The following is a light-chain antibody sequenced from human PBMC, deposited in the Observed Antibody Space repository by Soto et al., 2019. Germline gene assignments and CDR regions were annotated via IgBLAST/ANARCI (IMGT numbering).Light chain of an antibody. CDR3: QQYSSWPFT. CDR2: GAT. Sequence: EIVLTQSPGTLSLSPGERATLSCRASQSVSSNYLAWYQQKPGQAPRLLIYGATNRATGIPDRFSGSVSGADFTLTISRLEPEDFAVYYCQQYSSWPFTFGPGTKVAIE. CDR1: QSVSSNY. J-gene: IGKJ3*01. V-gene: IGKV3-20*01.